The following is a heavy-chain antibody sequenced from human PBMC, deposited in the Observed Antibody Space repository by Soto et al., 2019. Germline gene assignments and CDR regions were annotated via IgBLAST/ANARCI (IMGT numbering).Heavy chain of an antibody. CDR1: GYSFSSHR. V-gene: IGHV5-51*01. J-gene: IGHJ6*02. CDR2: IYPGDSDS. Sequence: GAALKISGKGSGYSFSSHRIGCGREMREKGLERRGIIYPGDSDSRDSPSLEGEVTISADKSTSTAYLQWSSLKASATAMYYCARRGRGIGGYYYGMDVWGQGTTVTVSS. D-gene: IGHD3-16*01. CDR3: ARRGRGIGGYYYGMDV.